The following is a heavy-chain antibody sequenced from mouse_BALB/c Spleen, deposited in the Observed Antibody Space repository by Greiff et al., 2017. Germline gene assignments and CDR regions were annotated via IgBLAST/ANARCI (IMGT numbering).Heavy chain of an antibody. Sequence: EVQLQQSGPGLVKPSQSLSLTCTVTGYSITSDYAWNWIRQFPGNKLEWMGYISYSGSTSYNPSLKSRISITRDTSKNQFFLQLNSVTTEDTATYYCASVDYWGQGTSVTVSS. V-gene: IGHV3-2*02. CDR3: ASVDY. CDR1: GYSITSDYA. CDR2: ISYSGST. J-gene: IGHJ4*01.